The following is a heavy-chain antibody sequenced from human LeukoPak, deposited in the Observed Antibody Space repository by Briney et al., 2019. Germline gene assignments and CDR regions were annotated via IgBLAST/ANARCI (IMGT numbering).Heavy chain of an antibody. CDR2: IIPIFGTA. V-gene: IGHV1-69*13. J-gene: IGHJ4*02. D-gene: IGHD5-18*01. CDR3: ARAIGTATVTSYMLDY. CDR1: GGTFSSYA. Sequence: ASVKVSCKAPGGTFSSYAISWVRQAPGQGLEWMGGIIPIFGTANYAQKFQGRVTITADESTSTAYMELSSLRSEDTAVYYCARAIGTATVTSYMLDYWGQGTLVTVSS.